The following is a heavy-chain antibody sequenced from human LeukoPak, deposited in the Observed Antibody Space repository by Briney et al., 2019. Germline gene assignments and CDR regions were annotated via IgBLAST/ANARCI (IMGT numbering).Heavy chain of an antibody. V-gene: IGHV4-38-2*02. J-gene: IGHJ3*02. CDR3: ARRGEYYYGSGSYYDAFDI. CDR2: IYHSGST. Sequence: RSSETLSLTCTVSGYSISSGYYWGWIRQPPGKGLEWIGSIYHSGSTYYNPSLKSRVTISVDTSKNQLSLKLSSVTAADTAVYYCARRGEYYYGSGSYYDAFDIWGQGTMVTVSS. CDR1: GYSISSGYY. D-gene: IGHD3-10*01.